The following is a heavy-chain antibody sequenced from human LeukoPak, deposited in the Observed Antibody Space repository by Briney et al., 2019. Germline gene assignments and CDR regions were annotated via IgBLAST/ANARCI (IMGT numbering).Heavy chain of an antibody. CDR1: GYTFTSYG. Sequence: ASVKVSCKASGYTFTSYGISWVRQAPGQGLEWMGWISAYNGNTNYAQKLQGRVTMTTDTSTSTAYMELRSLRSDDTAVYYCARGGRGIVVAQDYYYYGMDVWGQGTTVTVSS. CDR3: ARGGRGIVVAQDYYYYGMDV. J-gene: IGHJ6*02. D-gene: IGHD3-22*01. V-gene: IGHV1-18*01. CDR2: ISAYNGNT.